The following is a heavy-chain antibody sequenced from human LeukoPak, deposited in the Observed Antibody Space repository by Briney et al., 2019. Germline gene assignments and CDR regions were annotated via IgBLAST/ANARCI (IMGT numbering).Heavy chain of an antibody. CDR3: AREGPFYYFDY. J-gene: IGHJ4*02. CDR1: GHSHSRNCAA. V-gene: IGHV6-1*01. CDR2: TYDRSKWYN. Sequence: SHTLALLRGISGHSHSRNCAAWNWGRQSPSRGLEWQGRTYDRSKWYNDYAVSVKSRITINPDTSKNQFSLQLNSVTPEDTAVYYCAREGPFYYFDYWGQGTLVTVSS.